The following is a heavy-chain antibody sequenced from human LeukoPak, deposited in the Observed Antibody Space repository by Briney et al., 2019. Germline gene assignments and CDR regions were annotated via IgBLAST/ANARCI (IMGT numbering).Heavy chain of an antibody. D-gene: IGHD5-18*01. J-gene: IGHJ4*02. CDR3: ARERRYSYGPNYFDY. Sequence: RSETLSLTCTVSDGSINGYYWSWIRQPAGKGLEYIGRIYTSGSTNYNPSLKSRVTMSVDTSKDQFSLKLSSVTAADTAVYYCARERRYSYGPNYFDYWGQGTLVTVSS. CDR1: DGSINGYY. CDR2: IYTSGST. V-gene: IGHV4-4*07.